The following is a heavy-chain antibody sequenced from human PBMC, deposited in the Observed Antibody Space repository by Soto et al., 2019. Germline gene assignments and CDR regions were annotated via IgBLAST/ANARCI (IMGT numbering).Heavy chain of an antibody. V-gene: IGHV4-39*01. CDR3: ARASKSYYGLDV. J-gene: IGHJ6*02. Sequence: SETLSLTCTVSGGSISSSSYYWGWIRQPPGKGLEWIGSIYYSGSTYYNPSLKSRVTISVDTSKNQFSLKLSSVTAADTAVYHCARASKSYYGLDVWGQGTTVTVSS. CDR1: GGSISSSSYY. CDR2: IYYSGST.